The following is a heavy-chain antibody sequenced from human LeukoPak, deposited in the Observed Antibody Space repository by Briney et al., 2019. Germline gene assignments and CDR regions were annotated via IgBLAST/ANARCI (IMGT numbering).Heavy chain of an antibody. V-gene: IGHV3-15*01. CDR3: TTQEYGGYFDY. Sequence: GGSLRLSCAASGFTFGNAWMSWVRQAPGKGLEWVGRIKSKTDGGTTDYAAPVKGRFTISRDESKNTVDLQMNSLKTEDTAVYYCTTQEYGGYFDYWGQGILVTVSS. D-gene: IGHD6-6*01. CDR1: GFTFGNAW. J-gene: IGHJ4*02. CDR2: IKSKTDGGTT.